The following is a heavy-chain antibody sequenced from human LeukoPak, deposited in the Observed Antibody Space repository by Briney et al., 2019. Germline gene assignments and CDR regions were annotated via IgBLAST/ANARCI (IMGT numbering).Heavy chain of an antibody. Sequence: SETLSLTCAVYGGSFSGYYWSWIRQPPGKGLEWIGEINHSGSTNYNPSIKSRVTISVDTSKNQFSLKLSSVTAADTAVYYCARGRFSSGSYYATHYYGMDVWGQGTTVTVSS. V-gene: IGHV4-34*01. CDR1: GGSFSGYY. CDR3: ARGRFSSGSYYATHYYGMDV. D-gene: IGHD1-26*01. J-gene: IGHJ6*02. CDR2: INHSGST.